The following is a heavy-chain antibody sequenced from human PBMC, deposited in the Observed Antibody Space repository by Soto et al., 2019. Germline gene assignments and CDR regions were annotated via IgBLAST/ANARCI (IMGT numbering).Heavy chain of an antibody. CDR2: IYYSGSP. CDR1: GGSISSYY. CDR3: ARDRSLRYFDWPAGMDV. J-gene: IGHJ6*02. Sequence: PSETLSLTCTVSGGSISSYYWSWIRQPPGKGLEWIGYIYYSGSPNYNPSLKSRVTISVDTSKNQFSLKLSSVTAADTAVYYCARDRSLRYFDWPAGMDVWGQGTTVTVSS. D-gene: IGHD3-9*01. V-gene: IGHV4-59*01.